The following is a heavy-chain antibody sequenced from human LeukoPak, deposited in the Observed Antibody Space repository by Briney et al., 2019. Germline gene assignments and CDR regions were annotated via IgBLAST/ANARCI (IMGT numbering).Heavy chain of an antibody. CDR3: ERQGAGGRAFDI. D-gene: IGHD1-26*01. Sequence: SETLSLTCTVSGGSISSSSYYWGWIRQPPGKGLEWIGSIYYSGNTYYNPSLQSRVTISVDTSKNQFSLKLSSVTAADTAVYNCERQGAGGRAFDIWGQGTMVTVSS. J-gene: IGHJ3*02. V-gene: IGHV4-39*01. CDR1: GGSISSSSYY. CDR2: IYYSGNT.